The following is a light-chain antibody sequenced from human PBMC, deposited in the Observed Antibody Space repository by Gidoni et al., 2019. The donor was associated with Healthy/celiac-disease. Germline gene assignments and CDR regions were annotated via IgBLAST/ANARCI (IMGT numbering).Light chain of an antibody. Sequence: SYVLTQPPSVSVAPGKTARITCGGKNIGSKSVHWYQQKPGQAPVLVVYEDSDRPSGIPERFSGSNSGNTATLTISRVEAGDEADYYCQVWDSSSDHYVFGTGTKVTVL. CDR1: NIGSKS. V-gene: IGLV3-21*03. CDR2: EDS. CDR3: QVWDSSSDHYV. J-gene: IGLJ1*01.